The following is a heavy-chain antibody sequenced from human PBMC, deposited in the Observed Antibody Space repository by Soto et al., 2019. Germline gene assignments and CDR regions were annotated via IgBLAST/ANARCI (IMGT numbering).Heavy chain of an antibody. CDR2: ISAYNGNT. J-gene: IGHJ6*02. D-gene: IGHD3-3*01. CDR3: ARDLRILEWLYYYYYGMDV. V-gene: IGHV1-18*01. CDR1: GYAFTSYG. Sequence: ASVKVSCKASGYAFTSYGISWVRQAPGQGLEWMGWISAYNGNTNYAQKLQGRVTMTTDTSTSTAYMELRSLRSDDAAVYYCARDLRILEWLYYYYYGMDVWGQGTTVTVSS.